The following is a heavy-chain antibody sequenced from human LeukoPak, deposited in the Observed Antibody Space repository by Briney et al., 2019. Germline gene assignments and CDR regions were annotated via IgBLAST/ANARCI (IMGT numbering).Heavy chain of an antibody. D-gene: IGHD2-21*01. J-gene: IGHJ5*02. Sequence: PSETLSLTCTVYGGSFSVYYWSWIRQPPGKGLEWIGDINHSGCTNYNPSLKSLITLSVDTSKNQFSLKLSSVTAADTALYYCARQKIAYCGGDYPNLFDPGGQGTLVTVST. V-gene: IGHV4-34*01. CDR1: GGSFSVYY. CDR2: INHSGCT. CDR3: ARQKIAYCGGDYPNLFDP.